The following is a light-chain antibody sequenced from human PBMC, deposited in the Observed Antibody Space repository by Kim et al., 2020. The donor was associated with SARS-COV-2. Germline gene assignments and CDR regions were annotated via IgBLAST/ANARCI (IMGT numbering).Light chain of an antibody. J-gene: IGKJ3*01. CDR3: QKYNSVPFT. CDR2: AAS. Sequence: DIQMTQSPSSLSASVGDRVTITCRASQGISYYLAWYQQKPGKVPKVLIYAASTLQSGVPSRFSGSGSGTDFTLTISSLQPEDVATYYCQKYNSVPFTFGPGTKVDMK. CDR1: QGISYY. V-gene: IGKV1-27*01.